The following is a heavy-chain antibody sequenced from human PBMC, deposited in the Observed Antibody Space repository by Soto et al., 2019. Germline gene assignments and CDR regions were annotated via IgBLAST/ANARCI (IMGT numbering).Heavy chain of an antibody. CDR3: VREDGKVGTNSAFDY. CDR1: GFTFSPYT. J-gene: IGHJ4*01. CDR2: INGRGNYI. V-gene: IGHV3-21*01. D-gene: IGHD1-26*01. Sequence: GSLMLSCAYSGFTFSPYTMNWVRQAPGKGLEWVSSINGRGNYIYYAESVKGRFTISRDNAKNSLYLQMDRLRAEDTSLYYCVREDGKVGTNSAFDYWGLEPWSPSPQ.